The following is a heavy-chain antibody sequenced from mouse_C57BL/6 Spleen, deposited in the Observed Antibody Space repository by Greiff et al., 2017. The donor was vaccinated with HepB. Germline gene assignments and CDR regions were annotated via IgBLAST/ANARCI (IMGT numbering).Heavy chain of an antibody. CDR2: IDPSDSYT. CDR1: GYTFTSYW. V-gene: IGHV1-69*01. J-gene: IGHJ2*01. CDR3: ARGRLGGSSY. D-gene: IGHD4-1*01. Sequence: QVQLQQPGAELVMPGASVKLSCKASGYTFTSYWMHWVKQRPGQGLEWIGEIDPSDSYTNYNQKFKGKSTLTVDKSSSTAYMQLSSLTSEDSAVYYCARGRLGGSSYWGQGTTRSVSS.